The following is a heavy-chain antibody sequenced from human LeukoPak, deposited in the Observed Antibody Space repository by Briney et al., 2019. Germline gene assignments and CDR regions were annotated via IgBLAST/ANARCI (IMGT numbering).Heavy chain of an antibody. D-gene: IGHD2-15*01. Sequence: SETLSLTCTVSGGSISSYYWSWIRQPPGKGLEWIGYIYYSGSTKYNPSLKSRVTISVDTSKNQFHLKLSSVTAADTAVYYCARHGPGCSGGSCYDVYYYYGMDVWGQGTTVTVSS. CDR3: ARHGPGCSGGSCYDVYYYYGMDV. J-gene: IGHJ6*02. CDR2: IYYSGST. CDR1: GGSISSYY. V-gene: IGHV4-59*08.